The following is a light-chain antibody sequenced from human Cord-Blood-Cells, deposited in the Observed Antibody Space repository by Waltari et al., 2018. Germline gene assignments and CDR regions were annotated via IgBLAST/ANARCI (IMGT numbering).Light chain of an antibody. Sequence: EIVMTQSPAPLSVSPGERATLSCRSSQSVSINLAWYQQKPGQAPRLLIYGAYTRATGIPARFSGSGSGTEFTLTISSLQSEDFAVYYCQQYNNWPRLTFGGGTKVEIK. J-gene: IGKJ4*01. CDR2: GAY. CDR3: QQYNNWPRLT. CDR1: QSVSIN. V-gene: IGKV3-15*01.